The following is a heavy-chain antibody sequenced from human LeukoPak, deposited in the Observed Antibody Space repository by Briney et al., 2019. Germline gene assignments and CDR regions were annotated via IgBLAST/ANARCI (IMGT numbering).Heavy chain of an antibody. CDR1: GGSISSYY. D-gene: IGHD3-3*01. CDR3: ARANYDFWSGYSWFDY. CDR2: IYYSGST. Sequence: SESLSLTCTVSGGSISSYYWSWIRQPPGKGLEWIGYIYYSGSTNYNPSLKSRVTISVDTSKNQFSLKLSSVTAADTAVYYCARANYDFWSGYSWFDYWGQGTLVTVSS. J-gene: IGHJ4*02. V-gene: IGHV4-59*01.